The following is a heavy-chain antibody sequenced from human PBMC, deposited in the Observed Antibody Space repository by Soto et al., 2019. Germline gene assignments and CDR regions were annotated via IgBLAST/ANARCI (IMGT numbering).Heavy chain of an antibody. V-gene: IGHV3-23*01. Sequence: GGPLRPPFPAPEFPFIPSARGWVRRPPGKGLQWVSAITGSGGSTYYADSVKGRFTISRDNSKNTLYLQMNSLRADDTAVYYCAKSPPVAAITVDYWGQGTLVTVSS. CDR2: ITGSGGST. J-gene: IGHJ4*02. D-gene: IGHD6-19*01. CDR3: AKSPPVAAITVDY. CDR1: EFPFIPSA.